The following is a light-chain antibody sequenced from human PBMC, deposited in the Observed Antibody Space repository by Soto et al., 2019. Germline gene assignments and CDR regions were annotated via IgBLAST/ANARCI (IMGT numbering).Light chain of an antibody. Sequence: EIVLTQSPGTLSVSPGERATLSCRSSRTISSQYLAWYQQKHGQAPSLLIYGTSSRATGTPDRFSGSGSGTDFTLTISRLEPEDSAIYYCQQYGSWTFGQGTKVEIK. CDR1: RTISSQY. CDR2: GTS. CDR3: QQYGSWT. J-gene: IGKJ1*01. V-gene: IGKV3-20*01.